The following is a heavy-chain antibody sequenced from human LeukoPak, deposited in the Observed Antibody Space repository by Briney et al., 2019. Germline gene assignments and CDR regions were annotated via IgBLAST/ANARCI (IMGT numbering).Heavy chain of an antibody. J-gene: IGHJ4*02. V-gene: IGHV1-24*01. CDR2: FDPEDGET. D-gene: IGHD2-8*01. CDR1: GYTLTELS. CDR3: ATLTAEGLYCTNGVCLYFDY. Sequence: GASVKVSCKVSGYTLTELSMHWVRQAPGKGLEWMGGFDPEDGETIYAQKFQGRVTMTEDTSTDTAYMELSSLRSEDTAVYYCATLTAEGLYCTNGVCLYFDYWGRATVVSVSS.